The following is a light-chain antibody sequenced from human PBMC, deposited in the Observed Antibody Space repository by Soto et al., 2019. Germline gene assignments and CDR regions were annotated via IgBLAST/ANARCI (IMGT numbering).Light chain of an antibody. J-gene: IGLJ1*01. CDR3: SSYTSSTFYV. CDR1: SSDVGGYNY. Sequence: QSVLTQPASVSGSPGQSITISCTGTSSDVGGYNYVSWYQQHPGKAPKLMIYEVSNRPSGVSNRFSGSKSGNTASLTISGLQAEDVADYYCSSYTSSTFYVFGTGTKLTVL. CDR2: EVS. V-gene: IGLV2-14*01.